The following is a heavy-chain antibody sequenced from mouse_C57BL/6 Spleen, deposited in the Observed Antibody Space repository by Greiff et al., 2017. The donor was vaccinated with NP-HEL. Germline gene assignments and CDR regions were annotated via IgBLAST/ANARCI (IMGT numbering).Heavy chain of an antibody. CDR1: GYTFTSYW. V-gene: IGHV1-69*01. Sequence: QVQLQQPGAELVMPGASVKLSCKASGYTFTSYWMHWVKQRPGQGLEWIGEIDPSDSYTNYNQKFKGKSTLTVDKSSSTAYMQLSSLTSEDSAVYYCARWDGYDLDFDYWGQGTTLTVSS. D-gene: IGHD2-2*01. CDR3: ARWDGYDLDFDY. CDR2: IDPSDSYT. J-gene: IGHJ2*01.